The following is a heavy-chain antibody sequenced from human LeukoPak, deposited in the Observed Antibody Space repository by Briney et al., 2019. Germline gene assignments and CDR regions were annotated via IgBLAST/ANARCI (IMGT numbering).Heavy chain of an antibody. J-gene: IGHJ4*02. CDR2: ISGSSSTI. V-gene: IGHV3-48*02. CDR3: ARDLSGTYPFDL. CDR1: RFIFSMFS. Sequence: GGSLRLSCVASRFIFSMFSMNWVRQAPGKGLEWLSHISGSSSTIHYEDSVKGRFTISRDNAKNSLYLQMNSPRDEDTAVYYCARDLSGTYPFDLWGQGTLVTVSS. D-gene: IGHD1-26*01.